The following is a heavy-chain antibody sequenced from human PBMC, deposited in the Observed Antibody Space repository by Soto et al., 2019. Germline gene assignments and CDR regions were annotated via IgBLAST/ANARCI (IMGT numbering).Heavy chain of an antibody. D-gene: IGHD3-22*01. J-gene: IGHJ6*02. CDR2: ISYDGAVK. Sequence: QVQVVESGGGVVQPGRSLRLSCAASGFRFSSYNMDWVRQAPGKGLEWVASISYDGAVKYYADSVKGRFSISRDNAKNTVELQMNSLRAEDSAVYYCAKGDDKSGYYLAGDVDVWGQGTTVTVSS. CDR3: AKGDDKSGYYLAGDVDV. CDR1: GFRFSSYN. V-gene: IGHV3-30*18.